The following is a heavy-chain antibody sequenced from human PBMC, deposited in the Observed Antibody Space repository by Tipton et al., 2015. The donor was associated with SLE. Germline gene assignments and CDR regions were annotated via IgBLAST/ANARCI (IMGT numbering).Heavy chain of an antibody. CDR3: ARVDGGGMGYYYYMDV. V-gene: IGHV4-39*07. CDR1: GGSISSSSYF. CDR2: IYYSGST. J-gene: IGHJ6*03. D-gene: IGHD3-10*01. Sequence: TLSLTCTVSGGSISSSSYFWGWIRQPPGKGLEWIGTIYYSGSTYYNPSLKSRVTISVDTSKNQFSLKLSSVTAADTAVYYCARVDGGGMGYYYYMDVWGKGTTATVSS.